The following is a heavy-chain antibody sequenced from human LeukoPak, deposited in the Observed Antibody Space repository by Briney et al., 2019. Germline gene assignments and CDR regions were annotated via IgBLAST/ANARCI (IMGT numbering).Heavy chain of an antibody. CDR2: ISYDGSNK. CDR3: ARDSDFWAPENYYGMDV. Sequence: PGKSLRLSCAASGFTFSSYAMHWVRQAPGKGLEWVAVISYDGSNKYYADSVKGRFTISRDNSKNTLYLQMNSLRAEDTAVYYCARDSDFWAPENYYGMDVWGKGTTVTVSS. J-gene: IGHJ6*04. CDR1: GFTFSSYA. D-gene: IGHD3-3*01. V-gene: IGHV3-30-3*01.